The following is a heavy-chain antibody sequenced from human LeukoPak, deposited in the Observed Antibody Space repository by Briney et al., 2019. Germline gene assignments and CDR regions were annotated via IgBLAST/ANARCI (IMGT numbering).Heavy chain of an antibody. CDR3: ARSPFGVPIRGEKSNYYYMDV. J-gene: IGHJ6*03. Sequence: PSETLSLTCTVSGGSISSGSYYRSWIRQPAGKGLEWIGRIYTSGSTNYNPSLKSRVTISVDTSKNQFSLKLSSVTAADTAVYYCARSPFGVPIRGEKSNYYYMDVWGKGTTVTVSS. CDR1: GGSISSGSYY. V-gene: IGHV4-61*02. D-gene: IGHD3-3*01. CDR2: IYTSGST.